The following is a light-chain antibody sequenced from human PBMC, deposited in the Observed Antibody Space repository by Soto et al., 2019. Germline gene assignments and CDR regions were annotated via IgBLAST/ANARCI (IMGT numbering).Light chain of an antibody. Sequence: QSLLTHPTSASAPPGHSVTISCNGNSSNVGDYDYVSWYQHHPGKAPKLIIYEVSKRPSGVPVRFSGSKSGNTASLTVSGLQAEDEADYPCTSYAGSNHFCVFGTGTKVTAL. V-gene: IGLV2-8*01. CDR3: TSYAGSNHFCV. CDR1: SSNVGDYDY. J-gene: IGLJ1*01. CDR2: EVS.